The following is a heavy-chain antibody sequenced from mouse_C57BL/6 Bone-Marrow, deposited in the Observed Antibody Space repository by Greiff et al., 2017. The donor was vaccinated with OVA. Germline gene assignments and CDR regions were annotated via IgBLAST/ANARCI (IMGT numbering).Heavy chain of an antibody. J-gene: IGHJ4*01. CDR1: GFTFSDYY. CDR3: ARHETTVMDY. V-gene: IGHV5-12*01. D-gene: IGHD1-1*01. CDR2: ISNGGGST. Sequence: EVKVVESGGGLVQPGGSLKLSCAASGFTFSDYYMYWVRQTPEKRLEWVAYISNGGGSTYYPDTVKGRFTISRDNAKNTLYLQMSRLKSEDTAMYYCARHETTVMDYWGQGTSVTVSS.